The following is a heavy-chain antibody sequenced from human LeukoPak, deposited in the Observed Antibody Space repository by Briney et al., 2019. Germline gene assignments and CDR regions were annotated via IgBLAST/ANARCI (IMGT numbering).Heavy chain of an antibody. V-gene: IGHV3-49*03. D-gene: IGHD1-26*01. CDR3: TRARGSYDYYYYGMDV. J-gene: IGHJ6*02. CDR2: IRSKAYGGTT. CDR1: GFTFGDYA. Sequence: GGSLRLSCTASGFTFGDYAMSWFRQAPGKGLEWVGFIRSKAYGGTTEYAASVKGRFTISRDDSKSIAYLQMNSLKTEDTAVYYCTRARGSYDYYYYGMDVWGQGTTVTVSS.